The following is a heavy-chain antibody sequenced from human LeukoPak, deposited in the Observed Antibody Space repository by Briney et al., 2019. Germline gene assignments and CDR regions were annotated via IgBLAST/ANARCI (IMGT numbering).Heavy chain of an antibody. Sequence: ASVKVSCKASGYTFTGYYMHWVQQAPGQGLEWMGWINPNSGGTNHAQKFQGRVTMTRDTSISTAYMELSRLRSDDTAAYYCARDIVMVTYWFDPWGQGTLVTVSS. J-gene: IGHJ5*02. CDR1: GYTFTGYY. D-gene: IGHD5-18*01. CDR2: INPNSGGT. V-gene: IGHV1-2*02. CDR3: ARDIVMVTYWFDP.